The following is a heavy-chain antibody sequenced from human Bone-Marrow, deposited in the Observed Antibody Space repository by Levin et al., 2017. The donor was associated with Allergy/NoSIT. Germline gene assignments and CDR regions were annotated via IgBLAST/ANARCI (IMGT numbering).Heavy chain of an antibody. CDR2: IIDTGDSR. J-gene: IGHJ3*02. CDR3: AKEIANGFDI. V-gene: IGHV3-23*01. CDR1: GFTFGNYA. Sequence: GESLKISCAASGFTFGNYAMNWVRQAPGKGLEWVSHIIDTGDSRHYADSVRGRFTISRDNSKNTLFLQMNSLRAEDTALYYCAKEIANGFDIWGQGTMVTVSS.